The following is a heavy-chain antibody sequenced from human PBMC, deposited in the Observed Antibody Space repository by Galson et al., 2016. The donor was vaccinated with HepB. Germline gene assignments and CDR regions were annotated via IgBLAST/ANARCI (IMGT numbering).Heavy chain of an antibody. V-gene: IGHV4-4*02. CDR1: GASITSGHW. CDR2: MSHTGGT. D-gene: IGHD6-19*01. J-gene: IGHJ4*02. CDR3: AASSGWWRLDS. Sequence: SETLSLTCGVSGASITSGHWWSCVRQPPGKGLEWIGEMSHTGGTNYNPSLKSRVTIALDKPNNQFSVKITSMTAADTAVYYCAASSGWWRLDSWGQGVLVTVSS.